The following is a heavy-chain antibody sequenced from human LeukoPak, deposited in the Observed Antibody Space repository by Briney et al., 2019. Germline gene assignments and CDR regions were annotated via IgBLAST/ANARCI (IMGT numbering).Heavy chain of an antibody. CDR1: GGSISSSSYY. CDR2: IYYSGST. D-gene: IGHD5-24*01. J-gene: IGHJ4*02. V-gene: IGHV4-39*07. CDR3: ARDLGDGYAFDY. Sequence: KSSETLSLTCTVSGGSISSSSYYCGWIRQPPGKGLEWIGSIYYSGSTYYNPSLKSRVTISVDTSKNQFSLKLSSVTAADTAVYYCARDLGDGYAFDYWGQGTLVTVFS.